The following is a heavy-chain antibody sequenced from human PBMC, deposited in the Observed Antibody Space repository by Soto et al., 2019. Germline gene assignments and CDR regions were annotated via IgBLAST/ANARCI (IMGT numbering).Heavy chain of an antibody. V-gene: IGHV3-23*01. J-gene: IGHJ4*02. CDR1: GFSFSNYA. Sequence: EVQLLESGGGLVQPGGSLRLSCATSGFSFSNYAMSWVRQAPGKGLEWVAAITCVGYTYYVDSLKGRFTISRDNSKNTLYLQMNSLRAEDTAVYYCAKDLIDYSNSYFDYWGQGTLVTVSS. D-gene: IGHD4-4*01. CDR3: AKDLIDYSNSYFDY. CDR2: ITCVGYT.